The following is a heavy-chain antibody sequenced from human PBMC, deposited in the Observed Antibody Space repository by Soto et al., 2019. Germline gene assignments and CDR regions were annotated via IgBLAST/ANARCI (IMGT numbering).Heavy chain of an antibody. CDR3: APDDGRGLRY. CDR1: GIPFNNYW. Sequence: EVQVVQSGGGLIQPGGSLRLSCAVSGIPFNNYWMHWIRQAPGKGLVWVSHINTVATIINYGDSVKGRFTISRDNAENTLYLQMNSLGVEDTATYYCAPDDGRGLRYWGQGTLVTVSS. CDR2: INTVATII. D-gene: IGHD3-16*01. V-gene: IGHV3-74*01. J-gene: IGHJ4*02.